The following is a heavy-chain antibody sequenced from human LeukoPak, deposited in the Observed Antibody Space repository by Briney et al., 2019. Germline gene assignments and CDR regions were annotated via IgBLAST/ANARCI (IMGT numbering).Heavy chain of an antibody. Sequence: GGSLRLSCAASGFTFISYGMSWVRQAPGKGLEWVSGITGSGGSTYYADSVKGRFTISRDNSKNTLYLQMNSLRAEDTALYYCAKDRWGILTGYIDYWGQGTLVTVSS. CDR2: ITGSGGST. CDR3: AKDRWGILTGYIDY. V-gene: IGHV3-23*01. D-gene: IGHD3-9*01. J-gene: IGHJ4*02. CDR1: GFTFISYG.